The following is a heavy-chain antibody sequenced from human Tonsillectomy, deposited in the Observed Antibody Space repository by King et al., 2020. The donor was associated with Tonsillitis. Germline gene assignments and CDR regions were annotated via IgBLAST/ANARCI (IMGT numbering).Heavy chain of an antibody. CDR1: GGSFSGYY. CDR3: ARGGNSSWHEPKFFQL. J-gene: IGHJ1*01. D-gene: IGHD6-13*01. CDR2: INHSGNT. Sequence: VQLQQWGAGLLKPSETLSLTCAVYGGSFSGYYWSWIRQPPGKGLEWIGEINHSGNTNYNPSLKSRVTVSVDTSKSQFSLKLRSVTAADTAVYYCARGGNSSWHEPKFFQLWGQGTLVTVSS. V-gene: IGHV4-34*01.